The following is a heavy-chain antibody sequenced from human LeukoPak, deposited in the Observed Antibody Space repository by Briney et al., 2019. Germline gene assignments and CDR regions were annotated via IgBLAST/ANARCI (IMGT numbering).Heavy chain of an antibody. CDR1: GGSISSYY. Sequence: SETLSLTCTVSGGSISSYYWIWIRQPPGKGLEWIGFIYYSGNTNYNPSLKSRVTISVHTSKNQFSLKLSSVTAADTAVYYCARSTVTKSDDAFDIWGQGTMVTVSS. J-gene: IGHJ3*02. CDR2: IYYSGNT. D-gene: IGHD4-17*01. CDR3: ARSTVTKSDDAFDI. V-gene: IGHV4-59*01.